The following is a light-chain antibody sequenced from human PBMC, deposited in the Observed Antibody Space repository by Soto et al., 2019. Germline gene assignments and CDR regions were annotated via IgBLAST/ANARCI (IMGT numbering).Light chain of an antibody. J-gene: IGKJ5*01. CDR2: LGS. V-gene: IGKV2-28*01. Sequence: DIVMTQSPLSLPVTPGEPASVSCRSSQILLHINGYNYLDWYLQKPGQSPQLLIYLGSNRASGVPDKFSGSGSGTDSTLKISRVEAEDVGVYYCMQGLQTPQINFGEGTRLEIK. CDR1: QILLHINGYNY. CDR3: MQGLQTPQIN.